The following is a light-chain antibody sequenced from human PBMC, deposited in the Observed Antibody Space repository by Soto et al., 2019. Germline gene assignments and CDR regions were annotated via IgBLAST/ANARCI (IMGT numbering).Light chain of an antibody. J-gene: IGLJ2*01. CDR1: SSDVGAYTY. V-gene: IGLV2-14*01. CDR2: EVS. Sequence: QSALTQPASVSGSPGQSITISCTGTSSDVGAYTYVSWYQQHPGKAPKLMIFEVSDRPSGVSNRFSGSKSGNTASLTISGLKAEDAADYYCSSYTTSNTLVFGGGTKVTVL. CDR3: SSYTTSNTLV.